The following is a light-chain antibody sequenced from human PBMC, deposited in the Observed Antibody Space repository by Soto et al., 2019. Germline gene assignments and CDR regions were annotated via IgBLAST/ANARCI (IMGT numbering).Light chain of an antibody. CDR3: AAWDDSLNGVV. CDR2: SNV. Sequence: QSVLTQPPSASGTPGQRVTISCSGSSSNLGSNTVNWYQQLPGTAPKLLIYSNVQRPSGIPDRFSGSKSGTSASLAITGLQSEDEADYYCAAWDDSLNGVVFGGGTKVTVL. J-gene: IGLJ2*01. V-gene: IGLV1-44*01. CDR1: SSNLGSNT.